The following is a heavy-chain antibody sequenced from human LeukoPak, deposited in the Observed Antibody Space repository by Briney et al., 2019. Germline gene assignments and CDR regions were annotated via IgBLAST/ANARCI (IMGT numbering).Heavy chain of an antibody. J-gene: IGHJ4*02. CDR3: ARDLPYGDHEVGDY. D-gene: IGHD4-17*01. V-gene: IGHV3-33*01. CDR2: IWYGGSNK. CDR1: GFTFSSYG. Sequence: GGSLRLSCAASGFTFSSYGMHWVRQAPGKGLEWVAVIWYGGSNKYYADSVKGRFTISRDNSKNMLYLQMNSLRAEDTAVYYCARDLPYGDHEVGDYWGQGTLVTVSS.